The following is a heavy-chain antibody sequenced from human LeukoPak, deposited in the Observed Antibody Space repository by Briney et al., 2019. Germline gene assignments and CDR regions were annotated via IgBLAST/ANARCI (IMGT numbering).Heavy chain of an antibody. Sequence: SETLSLTCAVYGGSFSGYYWSWIRQPPGKGLEWIGEINHSGSTNYNPSLKSRVTISVDTSKNQFSLKLSSVTAADTAVYYCARGVGGEQWLVPKYYFDYWGQGTLVTVSS. J-gene: IGHJ4*02. V-gene: IGHV4-34*01. D-gene: IGHD6-19*01. CDR1: GGSFSGYY. CDR2: INHSGST. CDR3: ARGVGGEQWLVPKYYFDY.